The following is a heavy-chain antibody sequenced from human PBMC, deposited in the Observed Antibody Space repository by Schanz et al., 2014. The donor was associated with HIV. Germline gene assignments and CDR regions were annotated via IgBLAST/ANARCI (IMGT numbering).Heavy chain of an antibody. V-gene: IGHV3-23*01. Sequence: EVQLLDSGGGLVQPGGSLRLSCVASGFTFNNYAMTWVRQAPGKGLEWVSSISESGGRSYYADSVNGRFTISRDNSKNTLYLQMTTLRTEDTAVYFCTTDDPRYSSWGQGTLVTVSS. D-gene: IGHD6-13*01. CDR3: TTDDPRYSS. CDR2: ISESGGRS. CDR1: GFTFNNYA. J-gene: IGHJ4*02.